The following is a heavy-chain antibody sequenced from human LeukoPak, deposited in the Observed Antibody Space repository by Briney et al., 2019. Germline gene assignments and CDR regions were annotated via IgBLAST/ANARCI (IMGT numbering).Heavy chain of an antibody. CDR2: INHSGST. J-gene: IGHJ4*02. D-gene: IGHD3-3*01. V-gene: IGHV4-34*01. CDR1: GGSFSGYY. CDR3: ARRKPTYYDFRSGYPFDY. Sequence: KPSETLSLTCAVYGGSFSGYYWSWIRQPPGKGLEWIGEINHSGSTNYNPSLKSRVTISVDTSKNQFSLKLSSVTAADTAVYYCARRKPTYYDFRSGYPFDYWGQGTLVTVSS.